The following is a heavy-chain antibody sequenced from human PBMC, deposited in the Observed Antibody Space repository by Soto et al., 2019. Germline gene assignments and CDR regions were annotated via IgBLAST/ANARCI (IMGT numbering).Heavy chain of an antibody. CDR3: AKVFTPEQGNYFDY. CDR2: ISVSVGST. CDR1: GFTFSIYA. D-gene: IGHD1-26*01. J-gene: IGHJ4*02. V-gene: IGHV3-23*01. Sequence: GSLRLSCAASGFTFSIYAINWVRQAPGKGLEWVSAISVSVGSTHYADSVKGRFTISRDNDKNTVYLEMNSLRAEDTAVYYCAKVFTPEQGNYFDYWGEGTLVTLSS.